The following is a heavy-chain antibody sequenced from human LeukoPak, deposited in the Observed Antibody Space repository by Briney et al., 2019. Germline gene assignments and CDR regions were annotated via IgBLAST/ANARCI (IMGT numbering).Heavy chain of an antibody. Sequence: GASVRVSCKASGYTFPHHYIHWVRHAPGQGLEWMGRINPNSGGTNYAQKFQGGVTLTRDSSISTAYMELSRLRSDDTAVYYCARDSADRRVVVITLPFDYWGQGTVVTVSS. D-gene: IGHD2-21*01. CDR2: INPNSGGT. CDR1: GYTFPHHY. CDR3: ARDSADRRVVVITLPFDY. V-gene: IGHV1-2*06. J-gene: IGHJ4*02.